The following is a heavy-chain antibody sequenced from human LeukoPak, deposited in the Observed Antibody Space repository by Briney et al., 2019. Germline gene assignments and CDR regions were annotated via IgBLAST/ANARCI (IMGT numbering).Heavy chain of an antibody. CDR3: AGGSGYLITS. Sequence: PGGSLRLSCAATRFSFRSYWMNWVRQAPGKGLEWLAIIKQDGSEKHYKGSVEGRFTISRDNAKNSLHLQMNSLRAEDTAVYYCAGGSGYLITSWGQGTLVTVSS. CDR2: IKQDGSEK. CDR1: RFSFRSYW. J-gene: IGHJ5*02. D-gene: IGHD3-9*01. V-gene: IGHV3-7*01.